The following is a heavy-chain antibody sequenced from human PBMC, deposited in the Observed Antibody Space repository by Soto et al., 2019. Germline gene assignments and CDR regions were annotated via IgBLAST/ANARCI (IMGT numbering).Heavy chain of an antibody. V-gene: IGHV4-30-2*01. Sequence: SETLSLTCAVSGGSISSGGYSWSWIRQPPGKGLEWIGYIYHSGSTYYNPSLKSRVTISVDRSKNQFSLKLSSVTAADTAVYYCARHWYYFDYWGQGTLVTVSS. CDR1: GGSISSGGYS. CDR2: IYHSGST. J-gene: IGHJ4*02. CDR3: ARHWYYFDY. D-gene: IGHD2-8*02.